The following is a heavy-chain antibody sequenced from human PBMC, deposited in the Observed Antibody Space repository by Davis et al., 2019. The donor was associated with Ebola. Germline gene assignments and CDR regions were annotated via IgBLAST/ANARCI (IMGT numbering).Heavy chain of an antibody. D-gene: IGHD6-19*01. CDR2: INHSGST. Sequence: SETLSLTCAVYVGSFSGYYWSWIRQPPGKGLEWIGEINHSGSTNYNPSLKSRVTMSVDTSKNQFSLKLSSVTAADTAVYYCARRCTVAATYIPTYYDYYMDVWGKGTTVTVSS. CDR1: VGSFSGYY. J-gene: IGHJ6*03. CDR3: ARRCTVAATYIPTYYDYYMDV. V-gene: IGHV4-34*01.